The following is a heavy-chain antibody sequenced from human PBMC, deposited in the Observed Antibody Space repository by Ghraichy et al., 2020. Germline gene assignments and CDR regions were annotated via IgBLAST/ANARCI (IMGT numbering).Heavy chain of an antibody. J-gene: IGHJ6*02. CDR3: ARRDEYTGYDY. CDR1: GFTFSDYY. D-gene: IGHD5-12*01. V-gene: IGHV3-11*01. CDR2: ISSSGSIT. Sequence: GGSLRLSCAASGFTFSDYYMSWIRQAPGKGLEWVSYISSSGSITYYADSVKGRFTISRDNPKKSLFLKMNSLRAEDTALYYCARRDEYTGYDYWGQGTTVTVSS.